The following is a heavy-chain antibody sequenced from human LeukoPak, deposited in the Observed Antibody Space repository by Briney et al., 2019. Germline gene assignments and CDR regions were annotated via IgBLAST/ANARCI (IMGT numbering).Heavy chain of an antibody. V-gene: IGHV3-30-3*01. CDR2: ISYDGSNK. Sequence: GRSVRLSCAASGFTFSSYAMHWVRQAPGKGLEWVAVISYDGSNKYYADSVKGRFTISRDNSKNTLYLQMNSLRAEDTAVYYCARDPLVYMWGQGSLITVSS. J-gene: IGHJ4*02. CDR3: ARDPLVYM. D-gene: IGHD2-2*02. CDR1: GFTFSSYA.